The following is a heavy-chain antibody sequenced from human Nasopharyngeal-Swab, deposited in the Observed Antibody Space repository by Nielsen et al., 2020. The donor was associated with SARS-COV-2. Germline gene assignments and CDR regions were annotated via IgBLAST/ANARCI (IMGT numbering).Heavy chain of an antibody. CDR2: ISGSGGST. J-gene: IGHJ3*02. D-gene: IGHD3-10*01. CDR1: GFTFSSYA. V-gene: IGHV3-23*01. Sequence: GSLKISCAASGFTFSSYAMSWVRQAPGKGLEWVSAISGSGGSTYYADSVKGRFTISRDNAKNSLYLQMNSLRAEDTAVYYCARVRGSMDHDAFDIWGQGTMVTVSS. CDR3: ARVRGSMDHDAFDI.